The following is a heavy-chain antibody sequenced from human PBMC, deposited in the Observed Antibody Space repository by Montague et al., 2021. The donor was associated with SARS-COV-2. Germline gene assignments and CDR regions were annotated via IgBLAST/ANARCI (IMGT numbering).Heavy chain of an antibody. J-gene: IGHJ4*02. Sequence: SETLSLTCVVSGGSISSINWWSWVRQPPGKGLEWIGEIYHSGSTNYNPSLKSRVIISVDKSKNQFSLKLSSLTAADTAVYYCARTGYSSGWRSSDYWGQGTLVTVSS. CDR3: ARTGYSSGWRSSDY. CDR2: IYHSGST. CDR1: GGSISSINW. D-gene: IGHD6-19*01. V-gene: IGHV4-4*02.